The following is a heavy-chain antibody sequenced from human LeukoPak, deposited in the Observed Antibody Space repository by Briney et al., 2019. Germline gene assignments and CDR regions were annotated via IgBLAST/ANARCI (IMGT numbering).Heavy chain of an antibody. D-gene: IGHD6-6*01. CDR3: ARGQAARTSAYYHYYGMDV. J-gene: IGHJ6*02. Sequence: GASVKVSCKASGYTFTSYGISWVRQAPGQGLEWMGWISAYNGNTNSAQKLQGRVTMTTDTSTSTAYMELRSLRSDDTAVYYCARGQAARTSAYYHYYGMDVWGQGTTVTVSS. CDR1: GYTFTSYG. CDR2: ISAYNGNT. V-gene: IGHV1-18*01.